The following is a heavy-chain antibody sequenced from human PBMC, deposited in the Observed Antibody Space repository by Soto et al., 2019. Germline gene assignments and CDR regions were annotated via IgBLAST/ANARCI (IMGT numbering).Heavy chain of an antibody. CDR1: GGTFSSYA. CDR3: ARDSAESRYFDWQRGWRYYYGMDV. J-gene: IGHJ6*02. V-gene: IGHV1-69*13. Sequence: SVKVSCKASGGTFSSYAISWVRQAPGQGLERMGGIIPIFGTANYAQKFQGRVTITADESTSTAYMELSSLRSEDTAVYYCARDSAESRYFDWQRGWRYYYGMDVWGQGTTVTVSS. D-gene: IGHD3-9*01. CDR2: IIPIFGTA.